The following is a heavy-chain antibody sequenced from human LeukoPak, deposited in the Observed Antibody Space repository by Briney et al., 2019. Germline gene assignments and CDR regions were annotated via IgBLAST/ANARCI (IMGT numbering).Heavy chain of an antibody. Sequence: SQTFSLTCAISGDSVSSNSAAWTWIRQSPSRGLEWLGWTYYRSKWYNDYAVSVKSRITINPDTSKNQFSLQLNSVTPEDTAVYYCARGEGSSWYIYWGQGTLVTVSS. D-gene: IGHD6-13*01. CDR2: TYYRSKWYN. V-gene: IGHV6-1*01. CDR1: GDSVSSNSAA. J-gene: IGHJ4*02. CDR3: ARGEGSSWYIY.